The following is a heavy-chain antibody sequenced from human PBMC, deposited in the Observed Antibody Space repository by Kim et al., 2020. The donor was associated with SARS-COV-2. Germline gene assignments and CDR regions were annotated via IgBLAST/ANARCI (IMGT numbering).Heavy chain of an antibody. CDR3: ASEPSTNKPLDY. V-gene: IGHV4-30-4*01. J-gene: IGHJ4*02. CDR2: ISYSGSP. Sequence: SETLSLTCTVSDGSISSANYYWNWLRQPPGKGLEWIGYISYSGSPYYNPSLKRRVTISIDTSKNKVSLKLKSVTAADTAVYYCASEPSTNKPLDYWGQGTLVTVSS. CDR1: DGSISSANYY.